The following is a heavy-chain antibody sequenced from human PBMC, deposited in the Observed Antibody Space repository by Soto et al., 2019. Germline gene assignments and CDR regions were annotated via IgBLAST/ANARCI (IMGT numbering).Heavy chain of an antibody. CDR3: ARKNSGPFDY. Sequence: LSLTCTVSGGSISSYCWSWIRQPPGKGLEWIGYIYYSGSTNYNPSLKSRVTISVDTSKNQFSLKLSSVTAADTAVYYCARKNSGPFDYWGQGTLVTVSS. CDR1: GGSISSYC. CDR2: IYYSGST. J-gene: IGHJ4*02. D-gene: IGHD5-12*01. V-gene: IGHV4-59*01.